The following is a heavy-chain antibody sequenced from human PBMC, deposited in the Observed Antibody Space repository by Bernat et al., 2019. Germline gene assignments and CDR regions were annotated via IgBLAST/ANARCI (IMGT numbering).Heavy chain of an antibody. V-gene: IGHV4-39*01. CDR3: ARRLQWDLRQTFDY. CDR2: ISYSGGA. J-gene: IGHJ4*02. CDR1: GDSVNSTNYY. Sequence: QLQLQESGPGLVKPSETLSLTCSVSGDSVNSTNYYWGWIRQPPGKGLEWIGTISYSGGAFYKPYLKGRVTISVDTSKNQFSLNLTSVTAADTAMYYCARRLQWDLRQTFDYWGQGTLVTVSS. D-gene: IGHD1-26*01.